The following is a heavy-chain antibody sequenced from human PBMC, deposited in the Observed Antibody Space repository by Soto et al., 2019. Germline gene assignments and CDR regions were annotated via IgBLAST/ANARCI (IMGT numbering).Heavy chain of an antibody. D-gene: IGHD3-10*01. CDR1: GYTFTSYG. V-gene: IGHV1-18*01. J-gene: IGHJ6*02. CDR3: GGGGTMEDYYYYGMDV. CDR2: ISAYNGNT. Sequence: QVQLVQSGAEVKKPGASVKVSCKASGYTFTSYGISWVRQAPGQGLEWMGWISAYNGNTNYAQKLQGRVTMTTDTSTSTAYMELRSLRSDGGGGDWCGGGGTMEDYYYYGMDVWGQGTTVTVSS.